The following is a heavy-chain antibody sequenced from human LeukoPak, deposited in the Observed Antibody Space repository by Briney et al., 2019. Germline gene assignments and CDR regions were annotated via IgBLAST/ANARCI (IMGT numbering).Heavy chain of an antibody. D-gene: IGHD3-3*01. J-gene: IGHJ6*03. CDR1: GGSISSYY. CDR2: IYTSGST. CDR3: SRGTYYDFWSGPPPYYHYYMDY. V-gene: IGHV4-4*07. Sequence: PSETLSLTCAASGGSISSYYWSWIRQPPGKGLEWIGRIYTSGSTNYNPSLKSRVTMSVDTSKNQFSLKPSSVTAADTAVYYCSRGTYYDFWSGPPPYYHYYMDYWGKGTTVTVSS.